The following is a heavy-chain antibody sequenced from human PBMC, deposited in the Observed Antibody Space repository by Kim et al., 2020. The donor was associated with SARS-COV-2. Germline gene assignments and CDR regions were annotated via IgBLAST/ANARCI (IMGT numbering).Heavy chain of an antibody. D-gene: IGHD6-13*01. J-gene: IGHJ4*02. V-gene: IGHV4-34*01. CDR3: ARGAAAGSGD. Sequence: STNYHASLKRRVTISVDTSKNQFSLKLSSVTAAGTAVYYCARGAAAGSGDWGQGTLVTVSS. CDR2: ST.